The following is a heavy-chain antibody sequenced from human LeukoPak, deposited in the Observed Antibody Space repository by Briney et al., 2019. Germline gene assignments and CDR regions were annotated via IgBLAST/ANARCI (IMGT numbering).Heavy chain of an antibody. CDR2: IVIGSGNT. CDR3: AADPIMSGYSYGEFDY. D-gene: IGHD5-18*01. J-gene: IGHJ4*02. CDR1: GFTFTSSA. Sequence: SVKVSCKASGFTFTSSAMQWVRQARGQRLEWIGWIVIGSGNTNYAQKFQERVTITRDMSTSTAYMELSSLRSEDTAVYYCAADPIMSGYSYGEFDYWGQGTLVTV. V-gene: IGHV1-58*02.